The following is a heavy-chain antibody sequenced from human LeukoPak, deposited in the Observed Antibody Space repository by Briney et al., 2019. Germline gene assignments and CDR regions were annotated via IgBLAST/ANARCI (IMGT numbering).Heavy chain of an antibody. V-gene: IGHV3-43D*03. CDR2: VGWDGSGT. Sequence: GGSLRLSCAASGFTFDDYAMYWVRQAPEKGLEWVSLVGWDGSGTYYADSVKGRFTISRDNSKNSLYLQMNSLRTEDTALYYCAKGYRIVSGSLDYWGQGTLVTVSS. D-gene: IGHD3-10*01. J-gene: IGHJ4*02. CDR3: AKGYRIVSGSLDY. CDR1: GFTFDDYA.